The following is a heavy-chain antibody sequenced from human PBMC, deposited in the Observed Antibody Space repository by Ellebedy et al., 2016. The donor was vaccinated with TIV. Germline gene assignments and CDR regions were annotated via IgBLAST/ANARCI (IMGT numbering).Heavy chain of an antibody. CDR2: IYYTGST. V-gene: IGHV4-39*01. D-gene: IGHD2-15*01. Sequence: MPSETLSLTCTVSGGSISSSSYYWGWIRQPPGKGLEWIGSIYYTGSTYYKPPLKSRVTISVDTSKNQFSLKLTSVPATDTGVYYCARARVVETRGFDYWGQGTLVTVSS. CDR1: GGSISSSSYY. J-gene: IGHJ4*02. CDR3: ARARVVETRGFDY.